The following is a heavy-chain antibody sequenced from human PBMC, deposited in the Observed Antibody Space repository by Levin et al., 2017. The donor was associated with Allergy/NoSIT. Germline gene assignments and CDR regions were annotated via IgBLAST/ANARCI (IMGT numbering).Heavy chain of an antibody. V-gene: IGHV1-2*02. J-gene: IGHJ5*02. CDR1: GYTFTGYY. Sequence: ASVKVSCKASGYTFTGYYMHWVRQAPGQGLEWMGWINPNSGGTNYAQKFQGRVTMTRDTSISTAYMELSRLRSDDTAVYYCAREFIVVVPADNFSGRWFDPWGQGTLVTVSS. CDR2: INPNSGGT. D-gene: IGHD2-2*01. CDR3: AREFIVVVPADNFSGRWFDP.